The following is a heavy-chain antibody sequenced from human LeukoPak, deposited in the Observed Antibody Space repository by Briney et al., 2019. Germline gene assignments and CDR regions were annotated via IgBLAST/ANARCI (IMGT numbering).Heavy chain of an antibody. D-gene: IGHD3-22*01. J-gene: IGHJ4*02. Sequence: PGGSLRPSCAASGFTFSPYAMHWVRQAPGKGLEWVSCISYDGSDTFYADSVKGRFTISRDNSRNTLYLEMDSLRAGDTAVYFCARDFHDSSGYGQHCDYWGQGTLVTVSS. CDR1: GFTFSPYA. CDR2: ISYDGSDT. CDR3: ARDFHDSSGYGQHCDY. V-gene: IGHV3-30*01.